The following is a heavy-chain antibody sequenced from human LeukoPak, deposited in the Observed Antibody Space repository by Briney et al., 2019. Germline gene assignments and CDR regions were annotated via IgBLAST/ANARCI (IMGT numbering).Heavy chain of an antibody. CDR2: TYYRSRWYY. J-gene: IGHJ4*02. CDR3: ARVGYYYGSGTDY. V-gene: IGHV6-1*01. Sequence: SQTLSLTCAISGDSVSSNIAAWNWIRQSPSRGLEWLGRTYYRSRWYYDYALSARSRITINPDTSKNQFSLQLNSVTPEDAAVYYCARVGYYYGSGTDYWGQGTLVTVSS. CDR1: GDSVSSNIAA. D-gene: IGHD3-10*01.